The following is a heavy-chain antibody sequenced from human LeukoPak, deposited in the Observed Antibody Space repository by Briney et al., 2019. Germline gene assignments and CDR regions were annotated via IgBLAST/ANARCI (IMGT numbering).Heavy chain of an antibody. Sequence: SETLSLTCAVSGGSISSGGYSWSWIRQPPGKGLEWIGYVYHSGSTYYNPSPKSRVTISVDRSKNQFSLKLSSVTAADTAVYYCARGRMVRGVINWFDPWGQGTLVTVSS. CDR1: GGSISSGGYS. J-gene: IGHJ5*02. CDR3: ARGRMVRGVINWFDP. D-gene: IGHD3-10*01. CDR2: VYHSGST. V-gene: IGHV4-30-2*01.